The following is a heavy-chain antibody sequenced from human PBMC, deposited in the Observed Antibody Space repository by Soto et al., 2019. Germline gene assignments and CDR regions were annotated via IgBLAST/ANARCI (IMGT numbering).Heavy chain of an antibody. CDR1: GGSFSGYY. D-gene: IGHD4-4*01. J-gene: IGHJ5*02. Sequence: SETLSLTCAVYGGSFSGYYWSWIRQPPGKGLEWIGEINHSGSTNYNPSLKSRATISVDTSKNQFSLKLSSVTAADTAVYYCARARLRRETATVNWFDLSCQRILLTVS. V-gene: IGHV4-34*01. CDR2: INHSGST. CDR3: ARARLRRETATVNWFDL.